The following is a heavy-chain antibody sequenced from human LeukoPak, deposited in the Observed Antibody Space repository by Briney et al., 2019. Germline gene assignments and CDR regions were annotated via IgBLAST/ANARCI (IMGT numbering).Heavy chain of an antibody. CDR1: GGTFSSYA. D-gene: IGHD6-19*01. J-gene: IGHJ4*02. Sequence: SVKVSCKASGGTFSSYAISWVRQAPGQGLEWMGGIIPIFGTANYAQKFQGRVTITADESTSTAYMEPSSLRSEDTAVYYCARDTYSSGSHDYWGQGTLVTVSS. V-gene: IGHV1-69*13. CDR2: IIPIFGTA. CDR3: ARDTYSSGSHDY.